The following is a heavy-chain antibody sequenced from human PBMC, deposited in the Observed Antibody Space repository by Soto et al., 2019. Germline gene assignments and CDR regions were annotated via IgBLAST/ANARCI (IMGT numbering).Heavy chain of an antibody. Sequence: GGSLRLSCAASGFTFSSFEMNWVRQAPGKGLEWVSYISSSGSTIYYADSVKGRFTISRDNAKNSLYLQMNSLRVEDTAVYYCATEGRGYSYGSLDYWGQGTLVTVSS. V-gene: IGHV3-48*03. D-gene: IGHD5-18*01. CDR2: ISSSGSTI. CDR1: GFTFSSFE. J-gene: IGHJ4*02. CDR3: ATEGRGYSYGSLDY.